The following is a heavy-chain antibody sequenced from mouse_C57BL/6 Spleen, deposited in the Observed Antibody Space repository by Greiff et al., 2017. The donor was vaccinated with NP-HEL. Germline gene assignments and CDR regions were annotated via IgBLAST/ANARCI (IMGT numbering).Heavy chain of an antibody. CDR2: IYPGSGST. D-gene: IGHD1-1*01. CDR1: GYTFTSYW. Sequence: VQLQQPGAELVKPGASVKMSCKASGYTFTSYWITWVKQRPGQGLEWIGDIYPGSGSTNYNEKFKSKATLTVDTSSSTAYMQLSSLTSEDSAVYYCARRVYYGSPLFDYWGKGTTLTVSS. V-gene: IGHV1-55*01. J-gene: IGHJ2*01. CDR3: ARRVYYGSPLFDY.